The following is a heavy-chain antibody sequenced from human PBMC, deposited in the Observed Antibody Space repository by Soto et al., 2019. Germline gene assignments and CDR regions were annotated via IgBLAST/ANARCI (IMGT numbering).Heavy chain of an antibody. CDR3: ARESTTPYGDYDY. Sequence: QVQLVESGGGVVQPGRSLRLSCAASGFTFSSYAMHWVRQAPGKGLEWVAVISYDGSNKYYADSVKGRFTISRDNSKNTLDLQMNSLRAEDTAVYYCARESTTPYGDYDYWGQGTLVTVSS. CDR2: ISYDGSNK. D-gene: IGHD4-17*01. CDR1: GFTFSSYA. J-gene: IGHJ4*02. V-gene: IGHV3-30-3*01.